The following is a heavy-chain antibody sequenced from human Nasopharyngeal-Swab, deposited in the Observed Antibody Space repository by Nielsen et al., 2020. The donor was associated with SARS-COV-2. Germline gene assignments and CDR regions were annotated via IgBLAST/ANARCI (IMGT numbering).Heavy chain of an antibody. V-gene: IGHV3-23*01. CDR1: GFTFSSYA. Sequence: ESLKISCAASGFTFSSYAMSWVRQAPGKGLEWVSAISGSGGSTYYADSVKGRFTISRDNSKNTLYLQMNSLRAEDTAVYYCAEDTAMVSFKGYWGQGTLVTVSS. J-gene: IGHJ4*02. CDR3: AEDTAMVSFKGY. D-gene: IGHD5-18*01. CDR2: ISGSGGST.